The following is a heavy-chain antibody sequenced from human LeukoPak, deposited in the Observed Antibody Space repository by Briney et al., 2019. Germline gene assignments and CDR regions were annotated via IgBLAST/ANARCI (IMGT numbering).Heavy chain of an antibody. CDR3: ARSQQQLYRFDY. Sequence: SSETLSLTCTVSGGSISSGGYYWSWIRQPPGKGLEWIGYIYHSGSTYYNPSLKSRVTISVDRSKNQFSLKLSSVTAADTAVYYCARSQQQLYRFDYWGQGTLVTVSS. CDR1: GGSISSGGYY. V-gene: IGHV4-30-2*01. J-gene: IGHJ4*02. D-gene: IGHD6-13*01. CDR2: IYHSGST.